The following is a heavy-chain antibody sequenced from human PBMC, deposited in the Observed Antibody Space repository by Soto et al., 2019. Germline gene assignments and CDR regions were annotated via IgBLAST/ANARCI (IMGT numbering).Heavy chain of an antibody. V-gene: IGHV3-23*01. D-gene: IGHD2-15*01. J-gene: IGHJ6*03. CDR3: AKDSGSPADGYCSGGSCYSYYYYYMDV. CDR1: GFTFSSYA. Sequence: EVQLLESGGGLVQPGGSLRLSCAASGFTFSSYAMSWVRQAPGKGLEWVSAISGSGGSTYYADSVKGRFTISRDNSKNTLYLQMNSLRAEDTAVYYCAKDSGSPADGYCSGGSCYSYYYYYMDVWGKGTTVTVSS. CDR2: ISGSGGST.